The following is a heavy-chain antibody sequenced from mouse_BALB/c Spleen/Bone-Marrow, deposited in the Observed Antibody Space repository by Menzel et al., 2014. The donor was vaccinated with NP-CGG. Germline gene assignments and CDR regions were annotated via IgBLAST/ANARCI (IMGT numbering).Heavy chain of an antibody. Sequence: EVQVVESGPSLVKPSQTLSLTCSVTGDSITSGYWNWIRKFPGNKLEYMGYISYRGSTYYNPSLKSRISITRDTSKNQYYLQLNSVTTEDTATYCSARSRDYYGNSLDYWGQGTTLTVSS. CDR1: GDSITSGY. D-gene: IGHD2-1*01. CDR3: ARSRDYYGNSLDY. CDR2: ISYRGST. J-gene: IGHJ2*01. V-gene: IGHV3-8*02.